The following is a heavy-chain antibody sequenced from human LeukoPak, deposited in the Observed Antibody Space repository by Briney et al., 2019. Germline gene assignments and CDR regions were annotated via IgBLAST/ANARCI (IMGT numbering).Heavy chain of an antibody. CDR3: ARHVGPETYYYYYYGMDV. V-gene: IGHV4-39*01. CDR1: GGSISSSSYY. D-gene: IGHD1-26*01. J-gene: IGHJ6*02. Sequence: SETLSLTCTVSGGSISSSSYYWGWIRQPPGKGLEWIGSIFYSGSTYYNPSLKSRVTISVDTSKNQFPLKLSSVTAADTAVYYCARHVGPETYYYYYYGMDVWGQGTTVTVSS. CDR2: IFYSGST.